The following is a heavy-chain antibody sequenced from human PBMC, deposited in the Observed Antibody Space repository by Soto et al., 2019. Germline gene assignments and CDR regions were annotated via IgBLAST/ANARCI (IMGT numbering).Heavy chain of an antibody. CDR3: ARGSSTYFDVMTGYYTADYFDF. Sequence: PSETLSLTCTVSGGSMISYYWSWIRQPPGRGLEWIGFIYYAGSTKYNPSLNSRVTMSVDTSKNQFSLTVSSVTAADTAIYYCARGSSTYFDVMTGYYTADYFDFWGQGAPVTVSS. V-gene: IGHV4-59*12. D-gene: IGHD3-9*01. J-gene: IGHJ4*02. CDR2: IYYAGST. CDR1: GGSMISYY.